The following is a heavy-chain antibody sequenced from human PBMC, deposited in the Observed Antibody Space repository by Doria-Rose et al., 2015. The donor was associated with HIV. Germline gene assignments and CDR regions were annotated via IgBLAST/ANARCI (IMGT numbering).Heavy chain of an antibody. CDR2: IFSVDER. D-gene: IGHD6-13*01. J-gene: IGHJ4*02. CDR1: GVSLSNPGMG. Sequence: QESGPVLVKPTETLTLTCTVSGVSLSNPGMGVSRIRQPPGKALEWLVNIFSVDERCYKTSLKSRLTISRGPSKSQVILTMTDMDLVDTATYYCARIKSSRWYHKYYFDFWGQGTLVIVSA. CDR3: ARIKSSRWYHKYYFDF. V-gene: IGHV2-26*01.